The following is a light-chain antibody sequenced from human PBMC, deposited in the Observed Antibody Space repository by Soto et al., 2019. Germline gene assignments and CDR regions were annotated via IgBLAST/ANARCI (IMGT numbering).Light chain of an antibody. CDR3: QQYNGYSRT. Sequence: DIQMTQSPSTLSASVGDRVTITCRASQSISDSLAWYQQKPGKAPDLLISDASSLERGVPSRFSGSGSGTEFTLSISSMQPDDFVTYYCQQYNGYSRTFGRGSKVEIK. J-gene: IGKJ1*01. V-gene: IGKV1-5*01. CDR2: DAS. CDR1: QSISDS.